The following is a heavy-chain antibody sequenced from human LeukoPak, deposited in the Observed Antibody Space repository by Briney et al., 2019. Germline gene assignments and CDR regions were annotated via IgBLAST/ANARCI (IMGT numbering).Heavy chain of an antibody. J-gene: IGHJ4*02. D-gene: IGHD3-22*01. CDR1: GYTFTSYY. CDR2: INPSGGST. V-gene: IGHV1-46*01. CDR3: ARERDDDSSGYIRRPAPSRTASCDY. Sequence: ASVKVSCKASGYTFTSYYMHWVRQAPGQGLEWMGIINPSGGSTSYAQKFQGRVTMTRDMSTSTVYMELSSLRSEDTAVYYCARERDDDSSGYIRRPAPSRTASCDYWGQGTLVTVSS.